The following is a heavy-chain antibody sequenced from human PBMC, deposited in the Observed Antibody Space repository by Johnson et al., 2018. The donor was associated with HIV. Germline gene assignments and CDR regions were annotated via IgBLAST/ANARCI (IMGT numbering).Heavy chain of an antibody. CDR3: AKPREVVEWLGAFDI. CDR1: GFTFSSYW. J-gene: IGHJ3*02. D-gene: IGHD3-3*01. Sequence: VQLVESGGGLVQPGGSLRLSCAASGFTFSSYWMHWVRQAPGKGLEWVSVIYSGGSTYYADPVKGRLSMSRDSASNSLDLQLKSLRAEDTAVYYCAKPREVVEWLGAFDIWGQGTMVTVSS. CDR2: IYSGGST. V-gene: IGHV3-66*04.